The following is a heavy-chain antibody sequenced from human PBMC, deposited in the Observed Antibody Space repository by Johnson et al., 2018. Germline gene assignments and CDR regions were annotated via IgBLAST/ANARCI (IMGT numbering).Heavy chain of an antibody. J-gene: IGHJ6*04. CDR3: ASVVPAALFPSVDV. CDR2: IYYTGNT. D-gene: IGHD2-2*01. Sequence: QVQLQESGPGLVKPSETLSLTCTVSGGSISSYYWSWIRQPPGKGLEWIGYIYYTGNTNYNPSLKSRVTISIDTSKNQFSLKLSSVTAADTAVYYCASVVPAALFPSVDVWGKGATVTVSS. CDR1: GGSISSYY. V-gene: IGHV4-59*01.